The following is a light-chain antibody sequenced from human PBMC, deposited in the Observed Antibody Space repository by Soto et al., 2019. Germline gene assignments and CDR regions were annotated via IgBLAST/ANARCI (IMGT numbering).Light chain of an antibody. CDR2: GTS. CDR1: QSVSSSY. CDR3: QQFGSSTWT. Sequence: EIVLTQSPGTLSLSPGERATLSCRASQSVSSSYLAWYQHKPGQAPRLLIYGTSFRATGIPDRFSGSGSGTDFTLTISRLEPEDFAGYYCQQFGSSTWTFGQGTKVEIK. V-gene: IGKV3-20*01. J-gene: IGKJ1*01.